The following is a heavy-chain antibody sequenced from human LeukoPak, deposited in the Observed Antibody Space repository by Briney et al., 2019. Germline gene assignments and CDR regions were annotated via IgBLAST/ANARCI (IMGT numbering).Heavy chain of an antibody. CDR2: ISAYNGNT. CDR3: ARVSDTAIDYYYYYMDV. Sequence: GASVKVSCKASGYTFTSYGISWVRQAPGQGLEWMGWISAYNGNTNYAQKLQGRVTMTTDTSTSTAYMELSSLRSEDTAVYYCARVSDTAIDYYYYYMDVWGKGTTVTVSS. CDR1: GYTFTSYG. D-gene: IGHD5-18*01. J-gene: IGHJ6*03. V-gene: IGHV1-18*01.